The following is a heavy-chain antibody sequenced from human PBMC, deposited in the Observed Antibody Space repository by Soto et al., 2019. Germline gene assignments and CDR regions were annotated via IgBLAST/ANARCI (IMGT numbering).Heavy chain of an antibody. D-gene: IGHD3-22*01. CDR2: ITGSSDYT. Sequence: GGSLRLSCAASGFSFSDYPMHWFRQAPGKGLDWVSSITGSSDYTYYSGSVTGRFTISRDNANNSLFLQMNSLRGEDTAVYYYARDHKYTSGWSHGMDVWGQGTTVTVSS. V-gene: IGHV3-21*01. CDR1: GFSFSDYP. CDR3: ARDHKYTSGWSHGMDV. J-gene: IGHJ6*02.